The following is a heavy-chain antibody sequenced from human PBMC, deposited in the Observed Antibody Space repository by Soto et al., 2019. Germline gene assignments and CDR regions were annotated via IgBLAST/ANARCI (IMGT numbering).Heavy chain of an antibody. V-gene: IGHV3-30*18. J-gene: IGHJ6*02. CDR2: ISYDGSNK. Sequence: GGALSLSCAASGFTFSSYGMHSFRQAPCKWLEWVAVISYDGSNKHYADSVKGRFTISRDNSKNTLYLQMNSLRAEDTAVYYCAKEEAAAGTHYYYYGMDVWGQGTTVTVSS. D-gene: IGHD6-13*01. CDR1: GFTFSSYG. CDR3: AKEEAAAGTHYYYYGMDV.